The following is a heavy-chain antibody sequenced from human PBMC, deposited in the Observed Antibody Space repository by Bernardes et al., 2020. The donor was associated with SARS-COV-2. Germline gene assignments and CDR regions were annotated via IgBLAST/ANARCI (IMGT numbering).Heavy chain of an antibody. J-gene: IGHJ5*02. D-gene: IGHD2-2*01. Sequence: SETLSLTCTVSGGSISSSRYYWGWIRQPPAKGLEWIGSIYYSANTYYSPSLKSRVTISVDTSKNQFSLKLSSVTAADTAVYYCARHTFQLRGWFDPWGQGTLVTVSS. CDR2: IYYSANT. CDR1: GGSISSSRYY. V-gene: IGHV4-39*01. CDR3: ARHTFQLRGWFDP.